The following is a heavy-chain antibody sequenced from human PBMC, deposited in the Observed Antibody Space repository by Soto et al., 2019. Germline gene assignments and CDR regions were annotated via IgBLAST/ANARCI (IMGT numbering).Heavy chain of an antibody. CDR3: AMGGGGGAIDY. J-gene: IGHJ4*02. CDR1: GGTFSSYV. CDR2: IIAAFGPA. Sequence: QVQLVQSGAEVKKPGSSVKVSCKASGGTFSSYVITWVRKAPGQGLEWMGGIIAAFGPANYAQKFQGRVTVTADKPTDTAYMELSSLRPEDTATYFCAMGGGGGAIDYWGQGTRVTVSS. V-gene: IGHV1-69*06. D-gene: IGHD3-16*01.